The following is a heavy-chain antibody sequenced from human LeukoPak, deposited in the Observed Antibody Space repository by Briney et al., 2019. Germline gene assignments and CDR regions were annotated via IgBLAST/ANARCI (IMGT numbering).Heavy chain of an antibody. D-gene: IGHD5-24*01. CDR1: GFTFTSSA. CDR2: IVVGSGNT. CDR3: AADSGEGYNTPGYYYYYGMDV. V-gene: IGHV1-58*02. J-gene: IGHJ6*02. Sequence: ASVKVSCKASGFTFTSSAMQWVRQARGQRLEWIGWIVVGSGNTNYAQKFQERVTITRDMSTSTAYMELSSLRSEDTAVYYCAADSGEGYNTPGYYYYYGMDVWGQGTTVTVSS.